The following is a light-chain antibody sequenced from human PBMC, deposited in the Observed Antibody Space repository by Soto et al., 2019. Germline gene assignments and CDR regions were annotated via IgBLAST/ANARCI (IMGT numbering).Light chain of an antibody. V-gene: IGLV2-11*01. Sequence: QSALTQPRSVSGSPGQSVTISCTGTSSDVGGYNYVSWYQQYPGKAPKLMIYDVTKRSAGVPDRFSGSKSGNTASLTISGLQTEDEADYYRSSYAGNYTFGVFGNGTKVTVL. CDR2: DVT. CDR1: SSDVGGYNY. J-gene: IGLJ1*01. CDR3: SSYAGNYTFGV.